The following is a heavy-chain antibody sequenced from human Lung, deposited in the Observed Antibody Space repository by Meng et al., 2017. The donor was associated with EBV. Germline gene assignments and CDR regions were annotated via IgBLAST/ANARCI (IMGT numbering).Heavy chain of an antibody. CDR3: AKDLLVGEWDPSY. V-gene: IGHV3-30*18. D-gene: IGHD1-26*01. CDR2: ISYDGGKK. Sequence: HVQVGRCGGGVGQAGRSLRLSCAASGFRFSDYVMHWVRQAPGKGLEWVSLISYDGGKKYYGDSVKGRFTISRDNSKNTLFLQMNSLRAEDTAVYYCAKDLLVGEWDPSYWGQGTLVTVSS. J-gene: IGHJ4*02. CDR1: GFRFSDYV.